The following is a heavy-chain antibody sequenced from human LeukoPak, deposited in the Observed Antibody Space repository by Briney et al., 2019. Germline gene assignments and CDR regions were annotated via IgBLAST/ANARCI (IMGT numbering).Heavy chain of an antibody. D-gene: IGHD2-2*01. V-gene: IGHV3-7*04. CDR3: ARDMRGDGFDI. CDR1: GFTFSTFW. Sequence: GGSLRLSCAASGFTFSTFWMTWIRQAPGKGLEWVANIRQDGSEKYYVDSVEGRFTISRDNAKKSLFLQMNSLRVEDTAVYYCARDMRGDGFDIWGQGTMVTVSS. J-gene: IGHJ3*02. CDR2: IRQDGSEK.